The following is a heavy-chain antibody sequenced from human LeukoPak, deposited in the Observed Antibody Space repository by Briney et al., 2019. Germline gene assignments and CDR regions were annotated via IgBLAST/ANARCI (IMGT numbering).Heavy chain of an antibody. CDR2: IYYDGNNE. Sequence: GRSLRLSCAASGFSFSSYGMHWVRQAPGKGLEWVAVIYYDGNNEYYADSVKGRFTISRDNSKNTLYLQVNSLRAEDTAVYYCARDGEGDSPGGVDYWGQGTLVTVSS. D-gene: IGHD2-21*02. J-gene: IGHJ4*02. CDR3: ARDGEGDSPGGVDY. CDR1: GFSFSSYG. V-gene: IGHV3-33*01.